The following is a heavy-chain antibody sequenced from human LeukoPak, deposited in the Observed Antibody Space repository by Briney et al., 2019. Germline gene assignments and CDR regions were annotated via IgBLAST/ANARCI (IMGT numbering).Heavy chain of an antibody. CDR1: GGTFSSYA. CDR2: IIPIFGTA. J-gene: IGHJ5*02. V-gene: IGHV1-69*13. D-gene: IGHD2-21*02. Sequence: ASVKVSCKASGGTFSSYAISWVRQAPGQGLEWMGGIIPIFGTANYAQKFQGRVTITADESTSTAYMELSSLRSEDTAVHYCAGGELSPGVTYNWFDPWGQGTLVTVSS. CDR3: AGGELSPGVTYNWFDP.